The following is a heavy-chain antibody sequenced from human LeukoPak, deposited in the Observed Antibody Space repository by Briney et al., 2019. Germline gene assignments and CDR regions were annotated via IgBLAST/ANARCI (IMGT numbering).Heavy chain of an antibody. J-gene: IGHJ3*02. CDR3: AREGYYDSSGYYWGAFDI. Sequence: SETLSLTCAVYGGSFSGYYWSWIRQPPGKGLEWTGEINHSGSTNYNPSLKSRVTISVDTSKNQFSLKLSSVTAADTAVYYCAREGYYDSSGYYWGAFDIWGQGTMVTVSS. CDR2: INHSGST. CDR1: GGSFSGYY. V-gene: IGHV4-34*01. D-gene: IGHD3-22*01.